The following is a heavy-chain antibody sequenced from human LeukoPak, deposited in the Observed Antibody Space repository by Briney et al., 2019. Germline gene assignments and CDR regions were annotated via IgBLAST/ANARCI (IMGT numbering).Heavy chain of an antibody. CDR2: ISGSGGST. D-gene: IGHD3-22*01. V-gene: IGHV3-23*01. CDR3: AKEGLDYDSSGYYYLLYYFDY. CDR1: GFTFSSYA. J-gene: IGHJ4*02. Sequence: GGSLRLSCAASGFTFSSYAMSWVRQALGKGLEWVSAISGSGGSTYYADSVKGRFTISRDNSKNTLYLQMNSLRAEDTAVYYCAKEGLDYDSSGYYYLLYYFDYWGQGTLVTVSS.